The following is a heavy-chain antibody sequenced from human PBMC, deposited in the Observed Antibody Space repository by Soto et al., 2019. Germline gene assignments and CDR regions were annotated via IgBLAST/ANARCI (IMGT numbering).Heavy chain of an antibody. CDR1: GDSVSSNSAA. V-gene: IGHV6-1*01. CDR3: ARDAGEVTANQIYYYGMDV. CDR2: TYYRSKWYN. D-gene: IGHD1-26*01. Sequence: SQTLSLTCAISGDSVSSNSAAWNWIRQSPSRGLEWLGRTYYRSKWYNDYAVSVNSRITINPDTSKNQFSLQLNSVTPEDTAVYYCARDAGEVTANQIYYYGMDVWGQGTTVTVSS. J-gene: IGHJ6*02.